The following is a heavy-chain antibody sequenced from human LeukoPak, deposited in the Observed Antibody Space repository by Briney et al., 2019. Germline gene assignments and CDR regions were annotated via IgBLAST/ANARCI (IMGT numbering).Heavy chain of an antibody. D-gene: IGHD2-21*02. CDR2: IYYSGST. V-gene: IGHV4-39*01. J-gene: IGHJ4*02. Sequence: PSETLSLTCTVSGGSISSSSYYWGWIRQPPGKGLEWIGSIYYSGSTYYNPSLKSRVTISVDTSKNQFSLKLSSVTAADTAVYYCARLQGGDGGLLDYWGQGTLVTVSS. CDR1: GGSISSSSYY. CDR3: ARLQGGDGGLLDY.